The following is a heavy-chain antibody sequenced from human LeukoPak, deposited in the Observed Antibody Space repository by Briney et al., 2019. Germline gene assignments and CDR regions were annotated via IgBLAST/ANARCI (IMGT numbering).Heavy chain of an antibody. CDR1: GYTFTSYG. Sequence: ASVKVSCKASGYTFTSYGISWVRQAPGQGLEWMGWISAYNGNTNYAQKLQGRVTMTTDTSTSTAYMELRSLRSDGTAVYYCARGDYYDSSGYYRFDYWGQGTLVTVSS. D-gene: IGHD3-22*01. CDR3: ARGDYYDSSGYYRFDY. CDR2: ISAYNGNT. V-gene: IGHV1-18*01. J-gene: IGHJ4*02.